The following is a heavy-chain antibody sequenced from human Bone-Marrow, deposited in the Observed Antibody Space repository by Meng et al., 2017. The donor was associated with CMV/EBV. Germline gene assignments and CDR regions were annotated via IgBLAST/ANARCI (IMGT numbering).Heavy chain of an antibody. CDR3: ARDTASSGWYVDDYYYGMDV. CDR2: IYYSGST. D-gene: IGHD6-19*01. Sequence: SETLSLTCTVSGGSISSGGYYWSWIRQHPGKGLEWIGYIYYSGSTYYNPSLKSRVTISVDTSKNQFSLKLSSVTAADTAVYYCARDTASSGWYVDDYYYGMDVWGQGTTVTVSS. V-gene: IGHV4-31*03. J-gene: IGHJ6*02. CDR1: GGSISSGGYY.